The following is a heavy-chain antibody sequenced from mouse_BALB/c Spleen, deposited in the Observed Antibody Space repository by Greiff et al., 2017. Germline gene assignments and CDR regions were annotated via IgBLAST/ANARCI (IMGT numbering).Heavy chain of an antibody. CDR2: IWWDDDK. CDR1: GFSLSTSGMG. D-gene: IGHD2-3*01. V-gene: IGHV8-8*01. J-gene: IGHJ1*01. Sequence: QVTLKECGPGILQPSQTLSLTCSFSGFSLSTSGMGVGWIRQPSGKGLEWLAHIWWDDDKRYNPALKSRLTISKDTSSNQVFLKIASVDTADTATYYCARMNGFYDGYSAWYFDVWGAGTTVTVSA. CDR3: ARMNGFYDGYSAWYFDV.